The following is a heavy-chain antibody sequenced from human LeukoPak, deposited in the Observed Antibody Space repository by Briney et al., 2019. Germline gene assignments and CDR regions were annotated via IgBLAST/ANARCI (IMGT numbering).Heavy chain of an antibody. V-gene: IGHV4-4*07. Sequence: PSETLSLTCSVSGGSVSDYYWTWIRQPAGKGLEWIGRIYTSGSINYNPSLKSRLTISVDKSKNQFSLRLNSVTAADTAVYYCARVGGAASTLSAFDIWGQGTMVTVSS. CDR1: GGSVSDYY. CDR3: ARVGGAASTLSAFDI. CDR2: IYTSGSI. D-gene: IGHD2-21*01. J-gene: IGHJ3*02.